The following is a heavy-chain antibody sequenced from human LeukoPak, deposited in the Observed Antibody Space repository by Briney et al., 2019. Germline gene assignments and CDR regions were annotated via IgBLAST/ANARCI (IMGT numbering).Heavy chain of an antibody. J-gene: IGHJ4*02. D-gene: IGHD2-2*01. V-gene: IGHV3-48*03. CDR3: TSDGGHGYAMDF. CDR2: ISSRSEAI. Sequence: GGSLRLSCAASEFTFSNCHMNWVRQAPGKGLEWVSYISSRSEAIYYADSVKGRFTIFRDNAKSSLYLQMNSLRAEDTAVYYCTSDGGHGYAMDFWGQGTLVTVSS. CDR1: EFTFSNCH.